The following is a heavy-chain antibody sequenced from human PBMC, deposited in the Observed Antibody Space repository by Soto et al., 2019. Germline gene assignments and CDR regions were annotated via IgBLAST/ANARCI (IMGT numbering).Heavy chain of an antibody. Sequence: GGSLRLSCIGSGFMFSNHWMSWVRQAPGKGLEWVANIKQDGSEKYHVDPVKGRFTISRDNAKNSLYLQMNSLRADDTAVYYCTTLSSTWPTGGDYWGQGTLVTVSS. D-gene: IGHD6-13*01. J-gene: IGHJ4*02. CDR3: TTLSSTWPTGGDY. CDR1: GFMFSNHW. V-gene: IGHV3-7*03. CDR2: IKQDGSEK.